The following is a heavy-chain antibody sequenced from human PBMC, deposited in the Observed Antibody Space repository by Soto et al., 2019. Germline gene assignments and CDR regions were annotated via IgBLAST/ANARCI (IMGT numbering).Heavy chain of an antibody. D-gene: IGHD3-10*01. J-gene: IGHJ5*02. CDR2: INAGNGNT. CDR1: GYTFTSYA. Sequence: ASVKVSCKASGYTFTSYAMHWVRQAPGQRLEWMGWINAGNGNTKYSQKFQGRVTITRDTSASTAYMELSSLRSEDTAVYYCARVVTVVRGVTRFDPWGQGTLVTVSS. CDR3: ARVVTVVRGVTRFDP. V-gene: IGHV1-3*01.